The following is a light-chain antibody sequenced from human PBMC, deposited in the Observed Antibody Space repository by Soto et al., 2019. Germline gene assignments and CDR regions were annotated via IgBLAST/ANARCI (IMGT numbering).Light chain of an antibody. CDR3: QQSHSTPRT. CDR1: QSIAGY. V-gene: IGKV1-39*01. Sequence: DIQMTQSPSSLSASVGDRVTITCRASQSIAGYLNWYQQKPAEAPKLLIYATSTSKSGVPSRFSGSGSGADYTLTISSLQPEDFATYSCQQSHSTPRTFGQGTKVEIK. CDR2: ATS. J-gene: IGKJ1*01.